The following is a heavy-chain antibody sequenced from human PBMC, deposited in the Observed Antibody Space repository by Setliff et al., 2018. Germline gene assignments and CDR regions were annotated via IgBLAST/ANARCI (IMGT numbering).Heavy chain of an antibody. CDR2: INAGNGNT. CDR1: GYTFTNYA. CDR3: ARNWATAQHYYYGMDV. V-gene: IGHV1-3*01. Sequence: GASVKVSCKASGYTFTNYAIHWVRQAPGQRLEWMGWINAGNGNTKYSQKFQGRVTITADESTSTAYMELNSLRAEDTAVYYCARNWATAQHYYYGMDVWGQGTTVTVSS. D-gene: IGHD2-21*02. J-gene: IGHJ6*02.